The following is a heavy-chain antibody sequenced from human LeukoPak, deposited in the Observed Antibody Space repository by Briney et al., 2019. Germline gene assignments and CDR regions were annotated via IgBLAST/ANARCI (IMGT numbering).Heavy chain of an antibody. CDR3: AKGYYGDYGVTQTFDY. V-gene: IGHV3-48*03. D-gene: IGHD4-17*01. J-gene: IGHJ4*02. Sequence: GGSLRLSCAASGFTFSSYEMNWVRQAPGKGLEWVSYISSSGSTIYYADSVKGRFTISRDNAKNSLYLQMNSLRAEDTAVYYCAKGYYGDYGVTQTFDYWGQGTLVTVSS. CDR1: GFTFSSYE. CDR2: ISSSGSTI.